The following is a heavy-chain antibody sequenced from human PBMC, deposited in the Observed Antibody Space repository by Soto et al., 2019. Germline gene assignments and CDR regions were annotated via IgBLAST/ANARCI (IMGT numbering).Heavy chain of an antibody. CDR3: ARDEGVVGTLGLFDY. Sequence: QVQLVESGGGAVQPGESLRLSCVASGFDFTYYAIHWVRQAPGKGLESVAVMSSDGSKIHHTDSVKGRFTISRDNSKNRLYLAMNSLRKEYTAVYFCARDEGVVGTLGLFDYWGHGTLVSVSS. V-gene: IGHV3-30*03. CDR2: MSSDGSKI. D-gene: IGHD3-3*01. CDR1: GFDFTYYA. J-gene: IGHJ4*01.